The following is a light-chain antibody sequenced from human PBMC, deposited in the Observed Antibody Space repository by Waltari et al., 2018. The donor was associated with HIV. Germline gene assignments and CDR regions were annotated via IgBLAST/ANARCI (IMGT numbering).Light chain of an antibody. CDR1: PSNIGAGYA. Sequence: QSVLTQPPSVSGAPGQRVSLSCAEQPSNIGAGYAAHWYLQLPGSAPKLLIHSNTERPSGIPDRFSGSRSGASASLAITGLQVEDEGDYYCQSYDGTLSVWVFGGGTKLTVL. J-gene: IGLJ3*02. CDR2: SNT. CDR3: QSYDGTLSVWV. V-gene: IGLV1-40*01.